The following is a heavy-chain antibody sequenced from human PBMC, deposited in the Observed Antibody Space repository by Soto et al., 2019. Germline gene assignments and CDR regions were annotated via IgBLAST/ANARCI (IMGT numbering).Heavy chain of an antibody. D-gene: IGHD4-4*01. Sequence: SGPTLVNPTQTLTLTCTFSGFSLSTGGVSVGWIRQPPGKALEWLALIYWDDDKRYSPSLKSRLTITKDTSKNQVVLTMTNMDPVDTATYFCAHSHDYTPYSWFDPWGQGTLVTVSS. CDR3: AHSHDYTPYSWFDP. CDR2: IYWDDDK. J-gene: IGHJ5*02. V-gene: IGHV2-5*02. CDR1: GFSLSTGGVS.